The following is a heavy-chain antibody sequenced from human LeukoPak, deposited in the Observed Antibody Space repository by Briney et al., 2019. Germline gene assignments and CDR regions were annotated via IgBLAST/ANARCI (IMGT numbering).Heavy chain of an antibody. D-gene: IGHD5-24*01. J-gene: IGHJ4*02. CDR2: IYTSGST. V-gene: IGHV4-4*07. CDR1: GGSISSSY. CDR3: ARDPNYAL. Sequence: PSETLSLTCTVSGGSISSSYWSWIRQHPGEGLEWIGRIYTSGSTNYYYNPSLKSRVTMSVDTSKNQFSLQLSSLTAADTAVYFCARDPNYALWGQGTLVTVSS.